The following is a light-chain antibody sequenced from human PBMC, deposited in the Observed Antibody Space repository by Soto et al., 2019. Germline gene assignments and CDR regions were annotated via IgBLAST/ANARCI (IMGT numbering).Light chain of an antibody. CDR3: SPSHRRAYYL. CDR2: DTI. Sequence: VLTQEPSLTVSPGGTVTLTCGSSTGAVTSGHYPYWFQQKPGQAPRTLIYDTINKHSWTPARFSGSLLGVKAALTLSGAQYEYEDAYYCSPSHRRAYYLFGTAHKVTVL. CDR1: TGAVTSGHY. J-gene: IGLJ1*01. V-gene: IGLV7-46*01.